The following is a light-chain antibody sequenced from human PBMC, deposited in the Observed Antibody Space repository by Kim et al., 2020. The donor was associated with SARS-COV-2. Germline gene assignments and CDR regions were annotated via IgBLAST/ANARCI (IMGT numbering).Light chain of an antibody. V-gene: IGLV3-21*04. J-gene: IGLJ2*01. CDR1: NIGSKS. CDR2: YDD. Sequence: SYELTQPPSVSAAPGETARIPCGGDNIGSKSVHWYQQTPGLAPVVVIYYDDDRPPGIRERFSGSNSGNTATLTISGVEAGDEADYHFQVWDGANNRVVFGGGTRLTVL. CDR3: QVWDGANNRVV.